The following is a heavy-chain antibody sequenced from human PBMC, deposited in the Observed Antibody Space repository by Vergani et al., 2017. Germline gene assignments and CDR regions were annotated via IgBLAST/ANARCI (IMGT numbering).Heavy chain of an antibody. CDR1: GYTFTNYY. CDR2: INPSGGST. Sequence: QVLLVQSGAEVKKPGASVRVSCKTSGYTFTNYYIHWVRQAPGQGLEWMGIINPSGGSTTYAQQFQGRLTMTRDTSTSTVYMDLSNLRSEDTAIYYCARGLSGYCSGDKCYIHPWFDSWGPGTLVTVSS. D-gene: IGHD2-15*01. CDR3: ARGLSGYCSGDKCYIHPWFDS. J-gene: IGHJ5*01. V-gene: IGHV1-46*01.